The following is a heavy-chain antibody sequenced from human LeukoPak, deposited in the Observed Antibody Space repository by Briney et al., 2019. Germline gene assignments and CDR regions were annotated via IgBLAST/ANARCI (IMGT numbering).Heavy chain of an antibody. J-gene: IGHJ4*02. CDR1: GYTFTSYD. CDR2: MNPNSGNT. D-gene: IGHD3-22*01. CDR3: ARQDTYYYDSSGYDY. V-gene: IGHV1-8*03. Sequence: ASVKVSCKASGYTFTSYDINWVRQATGQGLEWMGWMNPNSGNTGYAQKFQGRVTITRNTSISTAYMELSSLRSEDAAVYYCARQDTYYYDSSGYDYWGQGTLVTVSS.